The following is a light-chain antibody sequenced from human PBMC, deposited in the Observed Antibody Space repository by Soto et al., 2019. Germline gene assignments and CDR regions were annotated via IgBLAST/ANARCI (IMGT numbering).Light chain of an antibody. Sequence: QSALTQPPSVSGSPGQSVTISCTGTSSDVGSYNRVSWYQQPPGTAPELMIYEVSNRPSGVPDRFSGSKSGNTASLTISGLQAEGEADYYCSLYTSSSTLVFGGGTKVTVL. CDR2: EVS. J-gene: IGLJ2*01. V-gene: IGLV2-18*01. CDR3: SLYTSSSTLV. CDR1: SSDVGSYNR.